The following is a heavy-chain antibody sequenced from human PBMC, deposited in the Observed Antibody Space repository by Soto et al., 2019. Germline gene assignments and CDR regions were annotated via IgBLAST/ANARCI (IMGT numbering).Heavy chain of an antibody. CDR1: GYTFTSYG. CDR3: ARDPESSDY. J-gene: IGHJ4*02. V-gene: IGHV1-18*01. Sequence: ASLTVSCNAPGYTFTSYGISWVRQAPGQGLEWMGWISAYNGNTNYAQKLQGRVTMTTDTSTSTAYMELRSLRSDDTAVYYRARDPESSDYWGQGTLVTVSS. CDR2: ISAYNGNT.